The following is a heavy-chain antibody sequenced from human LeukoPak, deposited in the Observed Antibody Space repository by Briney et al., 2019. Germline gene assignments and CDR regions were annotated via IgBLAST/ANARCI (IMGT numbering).Heavy chain of an antibody. CDR3: AKDLSKYMEQQLVPYYFDY. D-gene: IGHD6-13*01. CDR2: ISGSGGST. CDR1: GFTFSSYG. Sequence: GGTLRLSCAASGFTFSSYGMSWVRQAPGKGLEWVSAISGSGGSTYYADSVKGRFTISRDNSKNTLYLQMNSLRAEDTAVYYCAKDLSKYMEQQLVPYYFDYWGQGTLVTVSS. J-gene: IGHJ4*02. V-gene: IGHV3-23*01.